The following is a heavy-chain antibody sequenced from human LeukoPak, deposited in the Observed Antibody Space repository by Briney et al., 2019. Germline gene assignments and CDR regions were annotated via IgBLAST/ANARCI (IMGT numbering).Heavy chain of an antibody. Sequence: ASVKVSCKASGYEFTNYAITWVRQASGQGLEWMGWISPYNGQTNYAQNLQGRITLTTDRATTTGYMELTSLTLDNSAVFYLSRVWDYSPRGRLDDWGQGTRVTVSS. D-gene: IGHD4-11*01. J-gene: IGHJ4*02. CDR1: GYEFTNYA. CDR2: ISPYNGQT. V-gene: IGHV1-18*01. CDR3: SRVWDYSPRGRLDD.